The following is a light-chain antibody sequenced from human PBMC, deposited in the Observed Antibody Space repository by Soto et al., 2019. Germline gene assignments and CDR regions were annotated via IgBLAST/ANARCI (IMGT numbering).Light chain of an antibody. CDR3: QKRSNWPRK. V-gene: IGKV3-11*01. J-gene: IGKJ1*01. Sequence: EIVLTQSPATLSLSPGERDTLSCRASQSVSSYLAWFKQIPGQAPRLLIYDASNRATGIPARFSGSGSGTDFTLTISSLEPEDLGVYSCQKRSNWPRKFGQGTKGASK. CDR2: DAS. CDR1: QSVSSY.